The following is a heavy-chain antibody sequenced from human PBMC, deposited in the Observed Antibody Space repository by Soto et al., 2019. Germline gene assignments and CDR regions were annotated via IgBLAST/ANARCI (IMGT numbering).Heavy chain of an antibody. CDR1: GFIFSNYE. J-gene: IGHJ3*01. Sequence: ELQLVESGGGLVQPGGSLTLSCAASGFIFSNYEVDWVRQSPGKGLEWIAYISDGGSTIYYAASVKGRFTISRDDAKNSLYLQMNNLRAEDTATYFCVKEYCTVTTCFDAFELWGQGTMVTVSS. D-gene: IGHD2-8*02. CDR2: ISDGGSTI. V-gene: IGHV3-48*03. CDR3: VKEYCTVTTCFDAFEL.